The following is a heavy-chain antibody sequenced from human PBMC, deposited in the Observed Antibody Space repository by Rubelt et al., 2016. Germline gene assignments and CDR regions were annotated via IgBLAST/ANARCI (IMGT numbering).Heavy chain of an antibody. J-gene: IGHJ4*02. CDR2: ISAYNGNT. V-gene: IGHV1-18*01. Sequence: QVQLVQSGAEVKKPGASVKVSCKASGYTFTSYGISWVRQAPGQGLEWMGWISAYNGNTNYAQKLEGRVTMTTDTSTSTAYMERRSLRSDDTAGYYCARVEYYYDSSGYSDYWGQGTLVTVSS. CDR3: ARVEYYYDSSGYSDY. CDR1: GYTFTSYG. D-gene: IGHD3-22*01.